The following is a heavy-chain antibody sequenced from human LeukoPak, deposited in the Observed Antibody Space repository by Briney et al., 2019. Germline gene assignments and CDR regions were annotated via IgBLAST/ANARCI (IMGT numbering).Heavy chain of an antibody. D-gene: IGHD3-10*01. CDR1: GYTFTGYY. CDR2: INPNSGGT. J-gene: IGHJ4*02. Sequence: GSVKVSCKASGYTFTGYYMHWVRQAPGQGLEWMGWINPNSGGTNYAQKFQGRVIMTRDTSISTAYMELSRLRSDDTAVYYCARDPYYGSGSYHQYYFDYWGQGTLVTVSS. CDR3: ARDPYYGSGSYHQYYFDY. V-gene: IGHV1-2*02.